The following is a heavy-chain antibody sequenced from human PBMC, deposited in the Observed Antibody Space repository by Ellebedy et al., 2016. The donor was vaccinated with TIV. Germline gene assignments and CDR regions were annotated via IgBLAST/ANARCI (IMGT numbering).Heavy chain of an antibody. CDR1: GFTFSDYY. Sequence: GGSLRLSCAASGFTFSDYYMSWIRQAPGKGLEWVSYISSSSSYTNYADSVKGRFTISRDNAKNPLYLQMNSLRAEDTAVYYCAGGYYDGDGYYYYYGMDVWGQGTTVTVSS. CDR3: AGGYYDGDGYYYYYGMDV. V-gene: IGHV3-11*06. J-gene: IGHJ6*02. D-gene: IGHD3-22*01. CDR2: ISSSSSYT.